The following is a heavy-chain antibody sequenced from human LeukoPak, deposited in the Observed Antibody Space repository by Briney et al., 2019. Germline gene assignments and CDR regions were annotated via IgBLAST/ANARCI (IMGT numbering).Heavy chain of an antibody. CDR3: ARDERWLPFFDY. Sequence: GRSPRLSCAASGFTFSSYGMHWVRQAPGKGLEWVAVIWYDGSNKYYADSVKGRFTISRDNSKNTLYLQMNSLRAEDTAVYYCARDERWLPFFDYWGQGTLVTVSS. D-gene: IGHD5-24*01. V-gene: IGHV3-33*01. CDR1: GFTFSSYG. CDR2: IWYDGSNK. J-gene: IGHJ4*02.